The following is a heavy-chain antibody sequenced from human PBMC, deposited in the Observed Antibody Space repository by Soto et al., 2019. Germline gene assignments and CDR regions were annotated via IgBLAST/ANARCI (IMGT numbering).Heavy chain of an antibody. CDR1: GGSISSYF. CDR2: IYYSGST. V-gene: IGHV4-59*12. D-gene: IGHD2-15*01. Sequence: SETLSLTCPVSGGSISSYFWSWIRQPPGKGLEWIGYIYYSGSTNYNPSLKSRVTISVDTSKNQFSLNLSSVTAADTAVYYCARLASDCSGGTCFYSYYMDVWGKGTTVTVSS. J-gene: IGHJ6*03. CDR3: ARLASDCSGGTCFYSYYMDV.